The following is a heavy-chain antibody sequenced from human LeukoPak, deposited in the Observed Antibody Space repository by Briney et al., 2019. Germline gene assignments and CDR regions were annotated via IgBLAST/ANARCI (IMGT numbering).Heavy chain of an antibody. D-gene: IGHD3-22*01. CDR3: ARAPSEIGGYYPEYFRH. J-gene: IGHJ1*01. CDR1: GFMFSHSA. V-gene: IGHV3-74*01. CDR2: IKSDGKT. Sequence: GGSLRLSCAASGFMFSHSAMTWVRQTPGKGLVWVSRIKSDGKTNYADSVKGRFTISRDNAKNTVSLQMNSLRAEDTGVYYCARAPSEIGGYYPEYFRHWGQGTLVTVSS.